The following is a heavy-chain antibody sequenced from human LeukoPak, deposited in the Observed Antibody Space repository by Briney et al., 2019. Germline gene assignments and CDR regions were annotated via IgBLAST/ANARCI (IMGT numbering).Heavy chain of an antibody. J-gene: IGHJ3*02. CDR3: ARGDYYGSRSYSAAAFDI. D-gene: IGHD3-10*01. CDR2: IYSGGST. V-gene: IGHV3-53*01. CDR1: GFTVSSNY. Sequence: GGSLRLSCAASGFTVSSNYMSWVRQAPGKGLEWVSVIYSGGSTYYADSVKGRFSISRDNSKNTLYLQMNSLRADDTAVYYCARGDYYGSRSYSAAAFDIWGQGTLVAVSS.